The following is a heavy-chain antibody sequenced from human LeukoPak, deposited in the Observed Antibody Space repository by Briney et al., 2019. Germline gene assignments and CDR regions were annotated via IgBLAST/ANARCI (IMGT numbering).Heavy chain of an antibody. Sequence: PGGSLRLSCAASGFTFGDYAMHWVRQAPGKGLEWVSLISGDGGSTYYADSVKGRFTISRDNSKNSLYLQMNSLRTEDTALYYCAKGLYSGSYPYYYYGMDVWGQGTTVTVSS. CDR3: AKGLYSGSYPYYYYGMDV. J-gene: IGHJ6*02. V-gene: IGHV3-43*02. CDR1: GFTFGDYA. CDR2: ISGDGGST. D-gene: IGHD1-26*01.